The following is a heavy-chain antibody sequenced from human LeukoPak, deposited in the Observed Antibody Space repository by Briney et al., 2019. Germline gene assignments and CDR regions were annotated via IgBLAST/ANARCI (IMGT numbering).Heavy chain of an antibody. CDR2: IYYSGST. CDR3: AASASIGYNYYYFDY. V-gene: IGHV4-59*01. J-gene: IGHJ4*02. CDR1: GGSISSYH. Sequence: SETLSLTCTVSGGSISSYHWSWIRQPPGKGLEWIGYIYYSGSTNYNPSLKSRVTISVDTSKNQFSLKLSSVTAADTAVYYCAASASIGYNYYYFDYWGQGTLVTVSS. D-gene: IGHD1-1*01.